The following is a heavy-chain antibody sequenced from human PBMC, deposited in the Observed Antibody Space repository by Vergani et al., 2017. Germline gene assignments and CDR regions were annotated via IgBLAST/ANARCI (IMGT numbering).Heavy chain of an antibody. CDR2: VHTDGTA. CDR3: ARDQWDDDGPRGWFAS. V-gene: IGHV4-4*07. Sequence: VQLQESGPGLLKPSETLSLTCSVSGASISSYFWSWIRQPAGKGLEWLGRVHTDGTAYYNPSLRTRVRLSADLSQSQFSLKMTSLTAADTAVYFCARDQWDDDGPRGWFASWGQGILVTVSS. J-gene: IGHJ5*01. D-gene: IGHD5-24*01. CDR1: GASISSYF.